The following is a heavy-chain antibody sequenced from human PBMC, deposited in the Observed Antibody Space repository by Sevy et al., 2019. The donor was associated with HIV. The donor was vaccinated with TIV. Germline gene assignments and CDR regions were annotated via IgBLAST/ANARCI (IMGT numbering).Heavy chain of an antibody. Sequence: GGSLRLSCAASGFTFSNYNINWVRQSPGKGLEWVSFISTSSGYIYYADSVKGRFTISRDNAKNSLYLQMNSLRAEDRAVYYCARDKTILEGRYGMDVWGQGTTVTVSS. CDR2: ISTSSGYI. J-gene: IGHJ6*02. V-gene: IGHV3-21*03. CDR1: GFTFSNYN. D-gene: IGHD3-3*01. CDR3: ARDKTILEGRYGMDV.